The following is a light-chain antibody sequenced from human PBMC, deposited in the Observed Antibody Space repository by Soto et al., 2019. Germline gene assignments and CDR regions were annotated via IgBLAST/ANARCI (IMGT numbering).Light chain of an antibody. CDR3: QQYDNLPPFT. J-gene: IGKJ3*01. Sequence: DIQMTQSPSSLSASVGDRVTITCQASQDISNFLNWYQQKPGTAPKLLIYDASNLETGVPSRLSGSGSGTDFTFTISSLQPEDIATYYCQQYDNLPPFTFGPGTKVDIK. CDR1: QDISNF. V-gene: IGKV1-33*01. CDR2: DAS.